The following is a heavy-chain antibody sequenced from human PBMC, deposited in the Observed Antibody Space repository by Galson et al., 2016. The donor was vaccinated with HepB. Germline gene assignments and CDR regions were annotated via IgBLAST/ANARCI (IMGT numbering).Heavy chain of an antibody. Sequence: ETLSLTCTGSGGSISSSSYYWGWIRQPPGKGLEWIGSINYSGRTYYNPSLKSRVTISVDTSKNQFSLKLSSVTAADTAVYYCARRGAYSGSSIGAVDIWGQGTMVTVSS. D-gene: IGHD1-26*01. CDR3: ARRGAYSGSSIGAVDI. J-gene: IGHJ3*02. V-gene: IGHV4-39*01. CDR2: INYSGRT. CDR1: GGSISSSSYY.